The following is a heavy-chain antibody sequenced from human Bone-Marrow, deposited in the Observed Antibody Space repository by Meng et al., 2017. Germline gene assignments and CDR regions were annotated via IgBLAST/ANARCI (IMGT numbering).Heavy chain of an antibody. CDR1: GYTFTSYG. CDR2: ISAYNGNT. J-gene: IGHJ4*02. Sequence: ASVKVSCKASGYTFTSYGISWVRQAPGQGLEWMGWISAYNGNTNYAQKLQGRVTMTTDTSTSTAYMELRSLRSDDTAVYYCARGGRDGNNKWLGDYWGQGTLVTVSS. D-gene: IGHD5-24*01. V-gene: IGHV1-18*01. CDR3: ARGGRDGNNKWLGDY.